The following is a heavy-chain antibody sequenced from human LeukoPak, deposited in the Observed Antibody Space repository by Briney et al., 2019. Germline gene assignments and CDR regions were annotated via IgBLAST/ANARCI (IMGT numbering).Heavy chain of an antibody. V-gene: IGHV4-39*01. CDR3: ARSPGEGDY. CDR1: GGSISSRSYY. J-gene: IGHJ4*02. CDR2: IYYSGST. D-gene: IGHD3-10*01. Sequence: SETLSLTCTVSGGSISSRSYYWGWIRQPPGKGLEWIASIYYSGSTYYNPSLKSRVTISVDTSKNQFSLKLSSVTAADTAVYYCARSPGEGDYWGQGTLVTVSS.